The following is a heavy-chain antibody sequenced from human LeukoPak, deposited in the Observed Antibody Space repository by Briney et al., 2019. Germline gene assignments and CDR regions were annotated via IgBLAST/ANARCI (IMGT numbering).Heavy chain of an antibody. Sequence: SETLSLTCTVSGGSISSYYWSWIRQPPGKGLEWIGYIYYSGSTNYNPSLKSRVTISVDTSKNQFSLKLSSVTAADTAVYYCSRLGEGYYGSGSYSKPHYGMDVWGQGTTVTVSS. CDR2: IYYSGST. CDR3: SRLGEGYYGSGSYSKPHYGMDV. V-gene: IGHV4-59*08. CDR1: GGSISSYY. D-gene: IGHD3-10*01. J-gene: IGHJ6*02.